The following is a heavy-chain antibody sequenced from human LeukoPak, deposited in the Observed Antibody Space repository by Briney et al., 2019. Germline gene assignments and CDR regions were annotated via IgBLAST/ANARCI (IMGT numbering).Heavy chain of an antibody. CDR3: ARGYYGSGSYRD. D-gene: IGHD3-10*01. CDR1: GGSFSGYY. CDR2: VNHSGST. J-gene: IGHJ4*02. Sequence: SETLSLTCAVYGGSFSGYYWSWIRQPPGKGLEWIGEVNHSGSTNYNPSLKRRVTISVDTSKNQFSLKLSSVTAADTAVYYCARGYYGSGSYRDWGQGTLVTVSS. V-gene: IGHV4-34*01.